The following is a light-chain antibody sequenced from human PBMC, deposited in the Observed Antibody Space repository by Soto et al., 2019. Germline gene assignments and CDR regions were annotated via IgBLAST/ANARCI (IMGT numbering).Light chain of an antibody. J-gene: IGKJ5*01. CDR1: QSVHTF. CDR2: GAS. V-gene: IGKV3-11*01. Sequence: EIVLTQSPDTLSLSPWEGASLSCMASQSVHTFLAWYQQKPGQAPRLLIYGASTRATGVPARFSGSGSATDFTLTISSLQPQDFAVYYCHQRSNWHPDTFGQGTRLEIK. CDR3: HQRSNWHPDT.